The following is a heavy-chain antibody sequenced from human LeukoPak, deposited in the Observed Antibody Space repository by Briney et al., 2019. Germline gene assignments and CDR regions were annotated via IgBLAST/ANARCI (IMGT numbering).Heavy chain of an antibody. CDR1: GFTFSDYY. Sequence: GGSLRLSCAASGFTFSDYYMSWIRQAPGKGLEWVSYISSSGSTIYYADSVKGRFTISRDNAKNSLYLQMNSLRAEDTAVYYCASDFWIVPHDYWGQGTLVTVSS. CDR3: ASDFWIVPHDY. V-gene: IGHV3-11*01. J-gene: IGHJ4*02. CDR2: ISSSGSTI. D-gene: IGHD3-3*01.